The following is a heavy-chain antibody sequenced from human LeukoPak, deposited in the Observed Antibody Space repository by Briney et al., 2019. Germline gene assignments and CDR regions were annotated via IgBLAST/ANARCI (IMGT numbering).Heavy chain of an antibody. J-gene: IGHJ6*04. V-gene: IGHV3-48*03. CDR1: GFTFSSYE. D-gene: IGHD2-15*01. CDR2: ISSTGNTV. CDR3: TKETPQMDV. Sequence: PGGSLRLSCAACGFTFSSYERNWVRQAPGQGLEWVAYISSTGNTVHYAGSVKGRFTISRDNAKNSLYLQMNRLRAEDTAVYYCTKETPQMDVWGKGTTVIVSS.